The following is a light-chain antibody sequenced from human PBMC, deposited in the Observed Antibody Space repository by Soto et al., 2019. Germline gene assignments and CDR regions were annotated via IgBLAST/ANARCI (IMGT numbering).Light chain of an antibody. CDR2: DAS. V-gene: IGKV1-5*01. J-gene: IGKJ1*01. Sequence: DIQMTQSPSTLSASVGDRVTITCRASQSISSWLAWYQQKPGKAPKLLIYDASSLESGVPSRFSGSGSGTDFTLTISRLEPEDFAVYYCQVYGTSPWTFGQGTKVDIK. CDR3: QVYGTSPWT. CDR1: QSISSW.